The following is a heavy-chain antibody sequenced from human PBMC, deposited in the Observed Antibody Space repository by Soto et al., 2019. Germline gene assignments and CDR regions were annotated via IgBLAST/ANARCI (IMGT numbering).Heavy chain of an antibody. CDR2: IYWDDDK. CDR3: AHRPPERGLATFDP. Sequence: QITLKESGPTLVKPTQTLTLTCTFSGFSLSTSGVAVGWIRQPPGKALEWLALIYWDDDKRYSPSLKSRLTLXXXTTXNQVVLTMTNMDPVDTATYYCAHRPPERGLATFDPWGQGTLVTVSS. D-gene: IGHD1-1*01. V-gene: IGHV2-5*02. CDR1: GFSLSTSGVA. J-gene: IGHJ5*02.